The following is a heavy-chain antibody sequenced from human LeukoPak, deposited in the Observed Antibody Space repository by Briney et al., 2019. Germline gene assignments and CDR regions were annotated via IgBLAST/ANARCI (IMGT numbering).Heavy chain of an antibody. CDR2: IVVGSGNT. CDR1: GFTFTSSA. J-gene: IGHJ4*02. V-gene: IGHV1-58*01. Sequence: APVKVSCKASGFTFTSSAVQWVRQARGQSLEWIGWIVVGSGNTNYAQKFQERVTITRDMSTSTAYMELSSLRSEDTAVYYCAACYRGGGDCYYSNVFDYWGQGTLVTVSS. CDR3: AACYRGGGDCYYSNVFDY. D-gene: IGHD2-21*02.